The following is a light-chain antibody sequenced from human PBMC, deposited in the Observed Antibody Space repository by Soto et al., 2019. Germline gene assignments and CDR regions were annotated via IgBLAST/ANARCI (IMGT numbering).Light chain of an antibody. CDR1: SSDVGGYSY. CDR2: DVS. Sequence: QSVLNQPASVSGSPGQSITISCTGTSSDVGGYSYVSWYQQHPGKAPKLMIYDVSNRPSGVSNRFSGSKSGNTASLTISGLQAEDEADYYCSSYTSSSTLNVFGTGTKVTVL. J-gene: IGLJ1*01. V-gene: IGLV2-14*01. CDR3: SSYTSSSTLNV.